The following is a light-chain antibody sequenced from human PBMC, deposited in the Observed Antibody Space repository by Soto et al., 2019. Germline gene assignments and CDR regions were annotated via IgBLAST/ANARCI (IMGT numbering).Light chain of an antibody. V-gene: IGKV1-39*01. CDR2: AAS. CDR1: QSISSW. Sequence: DIQMTQSPSTLSASVGDRVAITCRASQSISSWLAWYQQQTGKAPKLLIYAASSLQSGVPSRFSGSGSGTDFTLTISSLQPEDFATYYCQQSYSTPLTFGGGTKVDIK. J-gene: IGKJ4*01. CDR3: QQSYSTPLT.